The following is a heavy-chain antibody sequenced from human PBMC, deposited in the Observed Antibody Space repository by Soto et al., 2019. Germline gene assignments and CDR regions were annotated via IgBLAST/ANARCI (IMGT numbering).Heavy chain of an antibody. D-gene: IGHD3-16*01. CDR1: GFSLSTSGVG. CDR3: AHIMITYGGIIRRDAFDV. CDR2: IYWDDDK. Sequence: QITLKESGPTLVKPTQTLTLTCTFSGFSLSTSGVGVGWIRQPPGEALEWLALIYWDDDKRYSPSLKTRLTTTKDNSENHVVLTMTNMDPCDTATFYCAHIMITYGGIIRRDAFDVWGQGTMVTVSS. V-gene: IGHV2-5*02. J-gene: IGHJ3*01.